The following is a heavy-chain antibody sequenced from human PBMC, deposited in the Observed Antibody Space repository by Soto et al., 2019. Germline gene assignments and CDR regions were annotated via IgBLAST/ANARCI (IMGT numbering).Heavy chain of an antibody. Sequence: EVQLVQSGAEMKKSGESLKISCKGSGYNFPRYWIAWVRQMPGKGLEWMGIIYPGDSDTRYSPSFQGQVTISVDKSISTAYLQWNSLKASDTAMYYCARRGCGSTRCQNWFDPWGQGTLVTVSS. CDR2: IYPGDSDT. V-gene: IGHV5-51*01. CDR1: GYNFPRYW. J-gene: IGHJ5*02. D-gene: IGHD2-2*01. CDR3: ARRGCGSTRCQNWFDP.